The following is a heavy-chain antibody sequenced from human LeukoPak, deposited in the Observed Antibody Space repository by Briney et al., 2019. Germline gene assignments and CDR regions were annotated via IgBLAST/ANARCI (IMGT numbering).Heavy chain of an antibody. CDR3: ARDRYCSSTSCSSYFDY. CDR2: IFYSGST. D-gene: IGHD2-2*01. Sequence: PSETLSLTCTVSGGSISSSYWSWIRQPPGKGLEWIGYIFYSGSTNYNPSLKSRVTISVDTSKNQFSLKLSSVTAADTAVYYCARDRYCSSTSCSSYFDYWGQGTLVTVSS. CDR1: GGSISSSY. V-gene: IGHV4-59*01. J-gene: IGHJ4*02.